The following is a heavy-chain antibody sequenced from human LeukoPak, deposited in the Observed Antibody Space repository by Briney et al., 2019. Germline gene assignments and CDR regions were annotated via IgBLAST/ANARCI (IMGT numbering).Heavy chain of an antibody. J-gene: IGHJ6*02. CDR2: INSRGGST. Sequence: GGSLRLSCAASGFTFTTYAMSWLRQAPGKGLEWVSVINSRGGSTYYADSVKGRFTISRDNSKNTLYLQMNSLRVEDTALYYCAKEIGTRWDLTYFYGMDVWGQGTTVTVS. V-gene: IGHV3-23*01. CDR1: GFTFTTYA. D-gene: IGHD5-24*01. CDR3: AKEIGTRWDLTYFYGMDV.